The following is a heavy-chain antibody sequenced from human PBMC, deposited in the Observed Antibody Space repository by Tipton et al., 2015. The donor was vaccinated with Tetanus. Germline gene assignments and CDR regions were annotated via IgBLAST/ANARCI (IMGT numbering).Heavy chain of an antibody. D-gene: IGHD3-10*01. CDR3: ARDQGFAELGSDY. CDR1: GFTFSSYS. V-gene: IGHV3-21*01. Sequence: GSLRLSCAASGFTFSSYSMNWVRQAPGKGLEWVSSISSSSSYIYYADSVKGRFTISRDNAKNSLYLQMNSLRAEDTAVYYCARDQGFAELGSDYWGQGTLVTVSS. CDR2: ISSSSSYI. J-gene: IGHJ4*02.